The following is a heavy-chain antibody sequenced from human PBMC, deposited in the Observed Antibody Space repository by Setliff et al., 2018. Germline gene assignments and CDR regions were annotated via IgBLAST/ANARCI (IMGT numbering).Heavy chain of an antibody. CDR3: ARGGMAAAGRKGVFEH. D-gene: IGHD6-13*01. V-gene: IGHV1-18*01. Sequence: ASVKVSCKASGYTFTNYGISWVRQAPGQGLEWMGWINTGGGNASYAQKFQDRVTMTSDTSTSTVYMEVNSVTSDDTAMYFCARGGMAAAGRKGVFEHWGQGTLVTVSS. CDR2: INTGGGNA. J-gene: IGHJ4*02. CDR1: GYTFTNYG.